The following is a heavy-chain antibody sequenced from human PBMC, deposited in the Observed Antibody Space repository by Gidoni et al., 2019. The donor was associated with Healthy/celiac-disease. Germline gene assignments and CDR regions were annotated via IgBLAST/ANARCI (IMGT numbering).Heavy chain of an antibody. CDR2: IFSNDEK. CDR1: GFSLSNARRG. CDR3: ARILHYYDSSGYVTPNAFDI. J-gene: IGHJ3*02. D-gene: IGHD3-22*01. V-gene: IGHV2-26*01. Sequence: QVTLKESGPVLVKPTETLTLTCTVSGFSLSNARRGVSWIRQPPGKALEWLAHIFSNDEKSYSTSLKSRLTISKDTSKSQVVLTMTNMDPVDTATYYCARILHYYDSSGYVTPNAFDIWGQGTMVTVSS.